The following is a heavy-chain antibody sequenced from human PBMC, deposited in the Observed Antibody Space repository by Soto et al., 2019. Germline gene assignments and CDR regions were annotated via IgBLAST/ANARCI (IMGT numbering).Heavy chain of an antibody. CDR3: ARRFPGNWEISGWFDP. D-gene: IGHD1-26*01. Sequence: ASVKVSCKASGGTFSSYAISWVRQAPGQGLEWMGGITPIFGTANYAQKFQGRVTITADESTSTAYMELSSLRSEDTAVYYCARRFPGNWEISGWFDPWDQGTLVTVSS. CDR1: GGTFSSYA. V-gene: IGHV1-69*13. CDR2: ITPIFGTA. J-gene: IGHJ5*02.